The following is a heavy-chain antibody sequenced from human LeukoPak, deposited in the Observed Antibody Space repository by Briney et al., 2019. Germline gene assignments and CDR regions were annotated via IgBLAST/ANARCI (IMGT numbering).Heavy chain of an antibody. J-gene: IGHJ4*02. V-gene: IGHV3-30*04. CDR3: AIPEYSSGWHSFDY. Sequence: TGGSLRLSCAASGFTFSSYAMHWVRQAPGKGLEWVAVISYDGSNKYYADSVKGRFTISRDNSKNTLYLQMNSLRAEDTAVYYCAIPEYSSGWHSFDYWGQGTLVTVSS. CDR2: ISYDGSNK. CDR1: GFTFSSYA. D-gene: IGHD6-19*01.